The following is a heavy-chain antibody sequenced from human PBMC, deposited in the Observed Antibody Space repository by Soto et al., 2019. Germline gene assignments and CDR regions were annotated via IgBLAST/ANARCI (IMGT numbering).Heavy chain of an antibody. V-gene: IGHV3-11*06. D-gene: IGHD2-21*01. J-gene: IGHJ5*02. CDR2: ISPRSTFR. Sequence: SLRLSCATSGFSFSDSYMSWIRQAPGKGLEWISYISPRSTFRDYAESVKGRFTISRDSVKNSLYLQMNNLTAGDTGVYYCARGGCGCLFGPWGQGSLVTVSS. CDR1: GFSFSDSY. CDR3: ARGGCGCLFGP.